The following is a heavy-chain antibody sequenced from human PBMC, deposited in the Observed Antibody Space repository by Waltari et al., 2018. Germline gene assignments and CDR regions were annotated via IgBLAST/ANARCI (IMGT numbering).Heavy chain of an antibody. CDR3: TRDSNTYFDILTVLDY. CDR2: IRSKTYGETT. J-gene: IGHJ4*02. Sequence: EVKLVESGGNLVQPGRSLRLSCAISGFDFRQFAMTWVRQAPGKGLGWVGFIRSKTYGETTEFAASVKGRFTISRDDSKSIAYLQMNSLKTEDTAVYYCTRDSNTYFDILTVLDYWGQGTLVTVSS. V-gene: IGHV3-49*04. CDR1: GFDFRQFA. D-gene: IGHD3-9*01.